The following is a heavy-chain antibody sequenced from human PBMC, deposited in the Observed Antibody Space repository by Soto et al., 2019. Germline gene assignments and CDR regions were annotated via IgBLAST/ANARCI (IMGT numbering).Heavy chain of an antibody. Sequence: GASVKVSCKASGYTFTGYYMHWVRQAPGQGLEWMGWINPNSGGTNYAQKFQGWVTMTRDTSISTAYMELSRLRSDDTAVYYCARDSPYGSGTGGAFDIWGQGTMVTVSS. CDR3: ARDSPYGSGTGGAFDI. V-gene: IGHV1-2*04. D-gene: IGHD3-10*01. CDR2: INPNSGGT. J-gene: IGHJ3*02. CDR1: GYTFTGYY.